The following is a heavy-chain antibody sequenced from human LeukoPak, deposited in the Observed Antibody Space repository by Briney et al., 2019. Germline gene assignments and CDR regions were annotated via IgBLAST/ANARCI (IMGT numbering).Heavy chain of an antibody. CDR3: AREGSLYWSYYYYYYMDV. CDR1: GFTFSSYS. J-gene: IGHJ6*03. V-gene: IGHV3-21*01. CDR2: ISSSSSYI. D-gene: IGHD1-1*01. Sequence: GGSLRLSCAASGFTFSSYSMNWVRQAPGKGLEWVSSISSSSSYIYYADSVKGRFTISRDNAKNSLYLQMNSLRAEDTAVYYCAREGSLYWSYYYYYYMDVWGKGTTVTVSS.